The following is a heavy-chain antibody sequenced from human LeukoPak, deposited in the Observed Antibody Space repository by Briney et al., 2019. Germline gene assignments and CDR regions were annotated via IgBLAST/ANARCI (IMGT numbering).Heavy chain of an antibody. CDR1: GFTFDDYA. J-gene: IGHJ3*02. V-gene: IGHV3-9*01. CDR3: ARALDAFDI. CDR2: ISWNSGSI. Sequence: GRSLRLSCAASGFTFDDYAMHWVRQAPGKGLEWVSGISWNSGSIGYADSVKGRFTISRDNAKNSLYLQMNSLRAEDTAVYYCARALDAFDIWGQGTMVTVSS.